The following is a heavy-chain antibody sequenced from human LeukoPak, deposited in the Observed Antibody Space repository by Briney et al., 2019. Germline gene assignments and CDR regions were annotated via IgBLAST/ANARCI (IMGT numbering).Heavy chain of an antibody. V-gene: IGHV3-23*01. J-gene: IGHJ4*02. Sequence: GGSLRLSCTASGVTFSSHAMSWVRQAPGKGLEWVSGITGSGANTYHAESVKGRFTISRDNSKSTLYLQMNSLRAEDTAVYYCAVHSGGGAARQTYGYWGQGTLVTVSS. CDR1: GVTFSSHA. CDR2: ITGSGANT. D-gene: IGHD6-6*01. CDR3: AVHSGGGAARQTYGY.